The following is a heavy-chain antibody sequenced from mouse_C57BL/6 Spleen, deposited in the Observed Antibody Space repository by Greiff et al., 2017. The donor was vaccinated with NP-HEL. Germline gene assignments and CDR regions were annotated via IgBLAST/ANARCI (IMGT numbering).Heavy chain of an antibody. J-gene: IGHJ2*01. CDR1: GFSLTSYG. V-gene: IGHV2-2*01. CDR3: ARGGTGGYYFDY. D-gene: IGHD3-3*01. Sequence: QVQLQQSGPGLVQPSQSLSITCTVSGFSLTSYGVHWVRQSPGKGLEWLGVIWSGGSTDYNAAFISRLSISKDNSKSQVFFKMNRLQAEDTAIYYGARGGTGGYYFDYWGQGTTLTVSS. CDR2: IWSGGST.